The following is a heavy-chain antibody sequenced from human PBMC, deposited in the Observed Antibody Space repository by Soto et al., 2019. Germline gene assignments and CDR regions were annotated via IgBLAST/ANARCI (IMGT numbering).Heavy chain of an antibody. CDR1: GFTFSSYA. CDR2: ISYDGSNK. V-gene: IGHV3-30-3*01. CDR3: ARVPGYNWNDGGFDY. J-gene: IGHJ4*02. D-gene: IGHD1-20*01. Sequence: PGGSLRLSCAASGFTFSSYAMHWVRQAPGKGLEWVAVISYDGSNKYYADSVKGRFTISRDNSKNTLYLQMNSLRAEDTAVYYCARVPGYNWNDGGFDYWGQGTLVTVSS.